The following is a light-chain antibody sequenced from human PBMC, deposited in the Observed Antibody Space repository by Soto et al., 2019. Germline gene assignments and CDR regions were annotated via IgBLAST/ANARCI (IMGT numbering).Light chain of an antibody. CDR3: QQYYRPWT. V-gene: IGKV4-1*01. CDR1: QSVLYSSNNKNY. J-gene: IGKJ1*01. Sequence: DIVMTQSPDSLAVCLSEKATINCKSSQSVLYSSNNKNYLAWYQQKPGQPPKLLIYWASTRESGVPDRFSGSGSGTDFTLTISSLQAEDVAVYYCQQYYRPWTFGQGTKVEIK. CDR2: WAS.